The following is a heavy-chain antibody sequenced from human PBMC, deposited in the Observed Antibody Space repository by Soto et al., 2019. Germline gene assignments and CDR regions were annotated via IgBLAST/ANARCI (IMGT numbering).Heavy chain of an antibody. D-gene: IGHD6-13*01. J-gene: IGHJ4*02. CDR2: ISGSGGAT. CDR3: AKDAITVSSSLNYFDF. Sequence: GGSLRLSCVVSGFIPSSYAMSWVRQAPGKGLEWVSGISGSGGATSYADSVKGRFTISRDNSKNTLYLQMNSLSAEDTAIYYCAKDAITVSSSLNYFDFWGQGALVTVSS. CDR1: GFIPSSYA. V-gene: IGHV3-23*01.